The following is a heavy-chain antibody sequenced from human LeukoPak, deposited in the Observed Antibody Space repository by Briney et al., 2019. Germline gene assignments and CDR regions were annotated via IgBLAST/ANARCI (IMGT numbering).Heavy chain of an antibody. CDR3: ARGPMTTVTGDAFDI. Sequence: SETLSLTCAVYGGSFSGYYWSWIRQPPGKGLEWIGEINHSGSTNYNPSLKSRVTISVDTSKNQFSLKLSSVTAADTAVYYCARGPMTTVTGDAFDIWGQGTMVTVSS. CDR2: INHSGST. D-gene: IGHD4-17*01. CDR1: GGSFSGYY. V-gene: IGHV4-34*01. J-gene: IGHJ3*02.